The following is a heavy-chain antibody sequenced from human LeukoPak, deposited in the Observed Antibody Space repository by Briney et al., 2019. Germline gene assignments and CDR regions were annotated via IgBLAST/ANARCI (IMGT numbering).Heavy chain of an antibody. D-gene: IGHD3-10*01. CDR3: ARRSYYGSGSYSDY. Sequence: SETLSLTCTVSGGSISSSSYYWGWIRQPPGKGLEWIGSIYYSGSTYYNPSLKSRVTISVDTSKNQFSLKLRSVTAADTAVYYCARRSYYGSGSYSDYWGQGTLVTVSS. CDR1: GGSISSSSYY. CDR2: IYYSGST. J-gene: IGHJ4*02. V-gene: IGHV4-39*01.